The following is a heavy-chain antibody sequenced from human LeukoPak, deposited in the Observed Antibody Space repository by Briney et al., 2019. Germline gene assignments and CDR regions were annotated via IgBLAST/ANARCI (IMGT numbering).Heavy chain of an antibody. J-gene: IGHJ4*02. CDR2: IIPIFGTA. D-gene: IGHD3-10*01. CDR3: ARALMVRGAYYFDY. Sequence: SVKVSCKASGGTFSSYAISWVRQAPGQGLEWMGGIIPIFGTANYAQKFQGRVTITADKSTSTAYMELSSLRSGDTAVYYCARALMVRGAYYFDYWGQGTLVTVSS. V-gene: IGHV1-69*06. CDR1: GGTFSSYA.